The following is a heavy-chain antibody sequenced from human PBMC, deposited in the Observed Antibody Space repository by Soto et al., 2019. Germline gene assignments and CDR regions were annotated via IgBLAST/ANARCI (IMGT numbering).Heavy chain of an antibody. V-gene: IGHV3-33*01. Sequence: QVQLVESGGGVVQPGRSLRLSCAASGFTFSRYGMNWVRQAPGKGLEWVAGIGHDGSSKYYADSVKGRLTIFRDNSQNTMKETMNNLRVEDTAVYYCARYRVSYSGYGDAFDLWGQGTRVTVS. CDR2: IGHDGSSK. D-gene: IGHD5-12*01. CDR1: GFTFSRYG. CDR3: ARYRVSYSGYGDAFDL. J-gene: IGHJ3*01.